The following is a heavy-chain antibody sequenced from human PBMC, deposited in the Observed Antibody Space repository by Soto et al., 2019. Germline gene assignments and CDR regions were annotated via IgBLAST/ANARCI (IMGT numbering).Heavy chain of an antibody. CDR3: ASSTMIVVVTIPGSTSYGMDV. D-gene: IGHD3-22*01. CDR2: IWYDGSNK. CDR1: GFTFSSYG. Sequence: GGSLRLSCAASGFTFSSYGMHWVRQAPGKGLEWVAVIWYDGSNKYYADSVKGRFTISRDNSKNTLYLQMNSLRAEDTAVYYCASSTMIVVVTIPGSTSYGMDVWGQGTTVTVSS. J-gene: IGHJ6*02. V-gene: IGHV3-33*01.